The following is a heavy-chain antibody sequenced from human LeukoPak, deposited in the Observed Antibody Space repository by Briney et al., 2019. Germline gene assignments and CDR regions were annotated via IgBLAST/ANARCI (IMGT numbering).Heavy chain of an antibody. J-gene: IGHJ4*02. V-gene: IGHV3-7*01. CDR2: IKQDGGVK. CDR1: GFTFSNYW. D-gene: IGHD1-26*01. Sequence: GGSLRLSCAASGFTFSNYWMSWVRQAPGKGLEWVANIKQDGGVKYYVDPVKGRFTISRDNAKNSVYLQMNSLRAEDTAVYYCARHVLSLQSYPQKRSFDYWGQGTLVTVSS. CDR3: ARHVLSLQSYPQKRSFDY.